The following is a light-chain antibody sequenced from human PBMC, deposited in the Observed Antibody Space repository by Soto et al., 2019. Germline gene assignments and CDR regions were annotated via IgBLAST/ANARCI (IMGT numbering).Light chain of an antibody. J-gene: IGLJ2*01. CDR2: EVS. CDR1: SSDVGAYNY. Sequence: QSVLTQPPSASGSPGQSVTISCTGTSSDVGAYNYVSWYQQHPGKAPKLMIYEVSKRPSGVPDCFSGSKSGNTASLTVSGLPAEDEADYYCISSAGNNNLGVFGGGTKLTVL. CDR3: ISSAGNNNLGV. V-gene: IGLV2-8*01.